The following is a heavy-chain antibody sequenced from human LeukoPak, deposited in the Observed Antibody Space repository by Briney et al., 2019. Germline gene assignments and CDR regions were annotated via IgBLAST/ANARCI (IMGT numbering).Heavy chain of an antibody. CDR2: INHSGST. CDR1: GGSFSGYY. J-gene: IGHJ4*02. Sequence: PSETLSLTCAVYGGSFSGYYWSWIRQPPGKGLEWIGEINHSGSTNYNPSLKSRVTISVDTSKNQFSLKLSSVTAADTAVYYCARVSSSWYGYWGQGTLVTVSS. V-gene: IGHV4-34*01. CDR3: ARVSSSWYGY. D-gene: IGHD6-13*01.